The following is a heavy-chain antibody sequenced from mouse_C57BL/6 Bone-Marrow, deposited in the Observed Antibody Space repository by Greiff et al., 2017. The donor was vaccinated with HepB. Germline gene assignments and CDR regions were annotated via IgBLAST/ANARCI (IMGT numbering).Heavy chain of an antibody. V-gene: IGHV5-6*01. CDR3: ARQDYSNYDYAMDY. CDR2: ISSGGSYT. J-gene: IGHJ4*01. D-gene: IGHD2-5*01. CDR1: GFTFSSYG. Sequence: EVKLMESGGDLVKPGGSLKLSCAASGFTFSSYGMSWVRQTPDKRLEWVATISSGGSYTYYPDSVKGRFTISRDNAKNTLYLQMSSLKSEDTAMYYCARQDYSNYDYAMDYWGQGTSVTVSS.